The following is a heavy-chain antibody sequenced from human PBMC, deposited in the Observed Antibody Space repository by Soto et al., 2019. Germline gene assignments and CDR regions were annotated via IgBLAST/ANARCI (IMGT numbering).Heavy chain of an antibody. Sequence: ASVKVSCKASGYTFTRSGISWVRQAPGQGLEWMGWISTYNGDTNYAQTFQGRVTMTTDTSTSTVHMEVNSLKTEDTAVYYCTTLPCRWSGYGMDVWGQGTTVTVSS. CDR1: GYTFTRSG. CDR2: ISTYNGDT. J-gene: IGHJ6*02. D-gene: IGHD3-3*01. V-gene: IGHV1-18*01. CDR3: TTLPCRWSGYGMDV.